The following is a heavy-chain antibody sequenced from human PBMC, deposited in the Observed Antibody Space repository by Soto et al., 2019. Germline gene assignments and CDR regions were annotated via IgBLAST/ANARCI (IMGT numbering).Heavy chain of an antibody. CDR1: GFTFSSYG. CDR2: IWYDGSNK. CDR3: ARLYSSGWNSFDY. D-gene: IGHD6-19*01. J-gene: IGHJ4*02. V-gene: IGHV3-33*01. Sequence: PGGSLRLSCAASGFTFSSYGMHWVRQAPGKGLEWVAVIWYDGSNKYYADSVKGRFTISRDNSKNTLYLQMSSLRAEDTAVYYCARLYSSGWNSFDYWGQGTLVTVSS.